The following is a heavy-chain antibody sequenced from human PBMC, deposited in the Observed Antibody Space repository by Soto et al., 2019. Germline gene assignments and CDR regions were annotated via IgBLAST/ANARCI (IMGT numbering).Heavy chain of an antibody. CDR3: ARDREYSSGWGANRWFDP. J-gene: IGHJ5*02. V-gene: IGHV4-34*01. D-gene: IGHD6-19*01. CDR2: INHSGST. Sequence: SETLSLTCAVYGGSFSGYYWSWIRQPPGKGLEWIGEINHSGSTNYNPSLKSRVTISVDTSKNQFSLKLSSVTAADTAVYYCARDREYSSGWGANRWFDPWGQGTLVTVSS. CDR1: GGSFSGYY.